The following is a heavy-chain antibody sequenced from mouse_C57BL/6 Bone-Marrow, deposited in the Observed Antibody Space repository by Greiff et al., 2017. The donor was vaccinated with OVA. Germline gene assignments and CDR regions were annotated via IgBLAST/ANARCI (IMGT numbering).Heavy chain of an antibody. CDR2: IDPENGDT. V-gene: IGHV14-4*01. CDR3: TTLYYYGSSVYINV. Sequence: EVQLQQSGAELVRPGASVKLSCTASGFNIKDDYMHWVKQRPEQGLEWIGWIDPENGDTEYASKFQGTATITADTSSNTAYLQLSSLTSEDPTVYYCTTLYYYGSSVYINVWGTGTKVTVSS. J-gene: IGHJ1*03. CDR1: GFNIKDDY. D-gene: IGHD1-1*01.